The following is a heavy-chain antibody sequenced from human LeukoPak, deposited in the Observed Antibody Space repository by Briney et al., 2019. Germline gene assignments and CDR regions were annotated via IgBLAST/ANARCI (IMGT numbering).Heavy chain of an antibody. J-gene: IGHJ3*02. D-gene: IGHD1/OR15-1a*01. V-gene: IGHV4-30-4*08. CDR3: ATNPDDAFDI. Sequence: SQTLSLTCTVSAGSISSVDYYWSWIRQPPGKGLEWTAYIYYNRSTYNNPSLKSRVTISVDTSKNQFSLKLSSVPAADPAVYYCATNPDDAFDIWGPGTMVTVSS. CDR1: AGSISSVDYY. CDR2: IYYNRST.